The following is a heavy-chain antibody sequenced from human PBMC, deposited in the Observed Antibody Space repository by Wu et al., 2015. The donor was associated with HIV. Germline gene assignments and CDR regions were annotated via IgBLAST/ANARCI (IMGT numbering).Heavy chain of an antibody. D-gene: IGHD4-23*01. CDR2: INPNSGAT. V-gene: IGHV1-2*02. J-gene: IGHJ4*02. CDR1: GYTFTGYY. Sequence: QVQLVQSGAEVKKPGASVKVSCKASGYTFTGYYMHWLRQAPGQGPEWMGWINPNSGATNYAQKFQGRVTMTRDTSIGTAYMELSRLTSDDTAVYFCARPQYSGNFDLHYWGXGTLVTVSS. CDR3: ARPQYSGNFDLHY.